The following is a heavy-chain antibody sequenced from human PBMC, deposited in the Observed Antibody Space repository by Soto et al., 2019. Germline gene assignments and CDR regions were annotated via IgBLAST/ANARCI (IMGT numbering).Heavy chain of an antibody. V-gene: IGHV3-30-3*01. Sequence: QVQLVESGGGVVQPGRSLRLSCAASGFTFSSYTMHWVRQAPGKGLEWVAVISYDGSNKYYADSVKGRFTISRDNFKNTLYLQVNSLRAEDTAVYYCAREYIGVLYYYGMDVWGQGITVTVSS. D-gene: IGHD2-8*01. CDR1: GFTFSSYT. J-gene: IGHJ6*02. CDR3: AREYIGVLYYYGMDV. CDR2: ISYDGSNK.